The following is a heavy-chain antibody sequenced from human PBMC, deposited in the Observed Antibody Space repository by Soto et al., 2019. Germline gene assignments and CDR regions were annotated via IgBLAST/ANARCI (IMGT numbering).Heavy chain of an antibody. CDR1: GASISSVDHY. CDR3: ARVGGNEDFDT. D-gene: IGHD2-15*01. Sequence: SETLSLTCTVSGASISSVDHYWSWIRQPPWKGLEWIGYIYCSGRADHNPSPKSRVAISIDTSKNRFSLRLSSVTAADTAVYYCARVGGNEDFDTWGQGTLVTVSS. V-gene: IGHV4-30-4*01. J-gene: IGHJ4*02. CDR2: IYCSGRA.